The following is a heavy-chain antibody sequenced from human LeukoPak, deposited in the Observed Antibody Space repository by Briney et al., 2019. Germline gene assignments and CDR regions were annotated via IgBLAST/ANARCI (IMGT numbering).Heavy chain of an antibody. V-gene: IGHV3-7*03. Sequence: GGSLRLSCAASGFMFSSNWMSWVRLVPGKGLEWVANIKEDGTETYYVDSVKGRFTISRDNAKNSLYLQMNSLRVEDTAVYYCAKEGRSLQTYWGQGTLVTVSS. D-gene: IGHD5-24*01. CDR2: IKEDGTET. J-gene: IGHJ4*02. CDR1: GFMFSSNW. CDR3: AKEGRSLQTY.